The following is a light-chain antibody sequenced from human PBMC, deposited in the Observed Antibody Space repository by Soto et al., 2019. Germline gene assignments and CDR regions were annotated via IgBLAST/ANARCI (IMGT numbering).Light chain of an antibody. CDR1: QSVSSSY. J-gene: IGKJ3*01. CDR3: QQYGSSPLT. CDR2: GAS. V-gene: IGKV3-20*01. Sequence: EIVLTQSPGTLSLSPGERATLSCRASQSVSSSYLAWYQQKPGQAPRLLIYGASSRATGIPDRFSGSGSGKDFTLTISRLEPEDFAVYYCQQYGSSPLTFGHGTKVDIK.